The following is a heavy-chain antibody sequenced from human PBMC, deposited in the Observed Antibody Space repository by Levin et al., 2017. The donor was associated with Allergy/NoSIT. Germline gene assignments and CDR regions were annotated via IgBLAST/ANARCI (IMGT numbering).Heavy chain of an antibody. Sequence: ALVKVSCKASGYTFNIYAINWVRQAPGQGLEWVGWINTNTGNPTYAQGFTGRFVFSVDTSVSTAYLEISNLKAEDTAVYYCARHWKDVDYWGQGTLVTVSS. CDR2: INTNTGNP. CDR1: GYTFNIYA. CDR3: ARHWKDVDY. D-gene: IGHD1-1*01. J-gene: IGHJ4*02. V-gene: IGHV7-4-1*02.